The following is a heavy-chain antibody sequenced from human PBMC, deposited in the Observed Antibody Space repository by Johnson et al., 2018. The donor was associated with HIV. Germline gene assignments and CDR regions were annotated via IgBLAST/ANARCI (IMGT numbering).Heavy chain of an antibody. CDR3: ARGTIIVFRGVIGFDI. CDR2: ISGSGGST. V-gene: IGHV3-23*04. Sequence: VQLVESGGGVVQPGGSLRLSCAASGFTFSSYAMSWVRQAPGKGLEWVSAISGSGGSTYYADSVKGRFTISRDNSKNTLYLEMNSLRAEDTAMYYCARGTIIVFRGVIGFDIWGQGTMVTVSS. D-gene: IGHD3-10*01. CDR1: GFTFSSYA. J-gene: IGHJ3*02.